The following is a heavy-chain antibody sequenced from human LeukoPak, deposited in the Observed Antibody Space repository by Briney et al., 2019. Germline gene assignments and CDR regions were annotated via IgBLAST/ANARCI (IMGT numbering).Heavy chain of an antibody. Sequence: SETLSLTCAVYGGSFSGYYWSWIRQPPGKGLEWIGEINHSGSTNYNPSLKSRVTISVDKSKNQFSLKMSSVTAADTAVYYCASSGGEMATIRNLDYWGQGTLVTVSS. CDR3: ASSGGEMATIRNLDY. J-gene: IGHJ4*02. CDR1: GGSFSGYY. D-gene: IGHD5-24*01. V-gene: IGHV4-34*01. CDR2: INHSGST.